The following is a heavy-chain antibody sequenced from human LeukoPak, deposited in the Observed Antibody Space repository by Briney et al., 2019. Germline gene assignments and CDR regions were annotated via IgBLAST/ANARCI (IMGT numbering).Heavy chain of an antibody. J-gene: IGHJ4*02. CDR2: IYSGGST. CDR1: GFTFTDYH. V-gene: IGHV3-53*01. CDR3: ARDSPINTYYYGSGSYYLI. Sequence: GGSLRLSCAASGFTFTDYHMSWVRQAPGKGLEWVSVIYSGGSTYYADSVKGRFTISRDNSKNTLYLQMNSLRAEDTAVYYCARDSPINTYYYGSGSYYLIWGQGTLVTVSS. D-gene: IGHD3-10*01.